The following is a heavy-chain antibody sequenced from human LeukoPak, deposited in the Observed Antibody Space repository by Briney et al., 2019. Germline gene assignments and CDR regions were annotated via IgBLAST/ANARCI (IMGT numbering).Heavy chain of an antibody. J-gene: IGHJ5*02. CDR2: ISASGDST. CDR3: AKFDYDFWTGYSEWFDP. V-gene: IGHV3-23*01. D-gene: IGHD3-3*01. Sequence: GGSLRLPCEASGFIIRSYAMSWVRQVPGVGLEWVSAISASGDSTYYADSVKGRFTISRDNSNNTLYLKMDSLRVEDTAVYFCAKFDYDFWTGYSEWFDPWGQGTLVTVSS. CDR1: GFIIRSYA.